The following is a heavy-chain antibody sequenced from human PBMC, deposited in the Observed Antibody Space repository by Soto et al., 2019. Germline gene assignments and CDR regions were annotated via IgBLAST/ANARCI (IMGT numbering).Heavy chain of an antibody. V-gene: IGHV3-23*01. CDR3: AKRPIIAPPGTYYFDY. CDR1: GFPFTNYA. J-gene: IGHJ4*02. CDR2: IGTTGTRT. Sequence: EVQLLESGGGLIQPGGSLRLSCAASGFPFTNYAMGWVRQAPGKGLEWVSAIGTTGTRTYYTDSVKGRFTVSRDNFKDTLYMQMNNLSAEDTAIYYCAKRPIIAPPGTYYFDYWGQGTLVTVSS. D-gene: IGHD6-13*01.